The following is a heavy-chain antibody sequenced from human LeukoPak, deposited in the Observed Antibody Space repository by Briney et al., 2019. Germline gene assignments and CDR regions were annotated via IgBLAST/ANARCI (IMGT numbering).Heavy chain of an antibody. CDR3: ARDRWISSYFDY. J-gene: IGHJ4*02. D-gene: IGHD4-23*01. Sequence: PSETLSLTCTVSGGSINSYYWNWIRQPPGKGLEWIGYIYYSGSTNYNPSLKSRVTISVDTSKNQFSLKLSSVTAADTAVYYCARDRWISSYFDYWGQGTLVTLSS. V-gene: IGHV4-59*01. CDR1: GGSINSYY. CDR2: IYYSGST.